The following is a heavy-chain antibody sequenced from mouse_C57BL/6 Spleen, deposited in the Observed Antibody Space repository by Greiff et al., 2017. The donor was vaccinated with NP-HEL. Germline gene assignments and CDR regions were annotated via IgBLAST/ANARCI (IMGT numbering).Heavy chain of an antibody. J-gene: IGHJ3*01. V-gene: IGHV1-26*01. Sequence: EVQLQQSGPELVKPGASVKISCTASGYTFTDYYMNWVKQSHGKSLEWIGDINPNNGGTSYNQKFKGKATLTVDKSSSPAYMELRSLTSEDSAVYYCARDWITTVVASRFAYWGQGTLVTVSA. CDR3: ARDWITTVVASRFAY. CDR1: GYTFTDYY. D-gene: IGHD1-1*01. CDR2: INPNNGGT.